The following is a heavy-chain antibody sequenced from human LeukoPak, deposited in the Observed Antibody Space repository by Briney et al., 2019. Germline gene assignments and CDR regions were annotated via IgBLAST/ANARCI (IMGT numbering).Heavy chain of an antibody. CDR2: IYHSGST. V-gene: IGHV4-4*02. CDR1: GGSISSSNW. D-gene: IGHD5-24*01. J-gene: IGHJ5*02. CDR3: ARILGERWLNNWFDP. Sequence: SSGTLSLTCAVSGGSISSSNWWSWVRQPPGKGLEWIGEIYHSGSTNYNPSLKSRVTISVDKSKNQFSLKLSSVTAADTAVYYCARILGERWLNNWFDPWGQGTLVTVSS.